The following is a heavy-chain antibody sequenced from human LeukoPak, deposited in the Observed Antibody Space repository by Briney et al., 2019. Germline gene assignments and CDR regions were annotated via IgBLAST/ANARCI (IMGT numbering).Heavy chain of an antibody. D-gene: IGHD3-22*01. J-gene: IGHJ4*02. Sequence: GGSLRLSCAASGFTFSSYAMSWVRQAPGKGLEWVSAISGSGGSTYYADSVKGRFTISRDNSKNTLNLQMNSLRAEDTAVYYCAKFPLASYYYDSSSIGYYFDYWGQGTLVTVSS. CDR2: ISGSGGST. CDR3: AKFPLASYYYDSSSIGYYFDY. CDR1: GFTFSSYA. V-gene: IGHV3-23*01.